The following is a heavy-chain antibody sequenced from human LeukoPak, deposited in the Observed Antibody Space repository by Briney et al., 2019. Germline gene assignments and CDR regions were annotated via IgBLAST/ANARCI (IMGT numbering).Heavy chain of an antibody. V-gene: IGHV3-33*01. Sequence: GGSLRLSCAASGFTFSSYGMHWVRQAPGKGLEWVAVIWYDGSNKYYADSVKGRFTTSRDNSKNTLYLQMNSLRAEDTAVYYCARVDYYGSGSYYNEYYGMDVWGQGTTVTVSS. J-gene: IGHJ6*02. D-gene: IGHD3-10*01. CDR3: ARVDYYGSGSYYNEYYGMDV. CDR1: GFTFSSYG. CDR2: IWYDGSNK.